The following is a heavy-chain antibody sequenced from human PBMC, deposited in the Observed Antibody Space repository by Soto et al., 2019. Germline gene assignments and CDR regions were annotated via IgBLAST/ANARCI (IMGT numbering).Heavy chain of an antibody. CDR3: ARDIRDGYKVHGY. V-gene: IGHV3-21*01. CDR2: ISSSSSYI. D-gene: IGHD5-12*01. Sequence: EVQLVESGGGLVKPGGSLRLSCAASGFTFSSYSMNWVRQAPGKGLEWVSSISSSSSYIYYADSVKGRFTISRDNAKNSLDLQRNSLRAEDTAVYYCARDIRDGYKVHGYWGQGTLVTVSS. J-gene: IGHJ4*02. CDR1: GFTFSSYS.